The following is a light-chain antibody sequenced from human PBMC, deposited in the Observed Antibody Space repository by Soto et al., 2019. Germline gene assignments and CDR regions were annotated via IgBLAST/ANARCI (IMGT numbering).Light chain of an antibody. J-gene: IGKJ4*01. Sequence: EIVMTQSPATLSVSPGEGATLSCRASQGIGSTLAWYQQNPGQTPRLLISGASTRAPGGPARCSCSASGTEFTLTITCLQSEEVAVYYCQHYANWPLTVGGGAKVDSK. CDR3: QHYANWPLT. CDR1: QGIGST. V-gene: IGKV3-15*01. CDR2: GAS.